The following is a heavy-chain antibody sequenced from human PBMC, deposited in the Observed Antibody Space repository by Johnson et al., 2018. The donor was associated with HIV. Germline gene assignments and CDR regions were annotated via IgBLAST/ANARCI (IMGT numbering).Heavy chain of an antibody. V-gene: IGHV3-7*01. CDR2: IKQDGSEK. CDR1: GFTFSSYW. J-gene: IGHJ3*02. D-gene: IGHD4-23*01. CDR3: AKAGNGDAFDI. Sequence: VQLVESGGGLVQPGGSLRLSCAASGFTFSSYWMSWVRQAPGKGLEWVANIKQDGSEKYYVDSVKGRFTISRDNAKNSLYLQMNSLRAEATAVYYCAKAGNGDAFDIWGQGTMVTVSS.